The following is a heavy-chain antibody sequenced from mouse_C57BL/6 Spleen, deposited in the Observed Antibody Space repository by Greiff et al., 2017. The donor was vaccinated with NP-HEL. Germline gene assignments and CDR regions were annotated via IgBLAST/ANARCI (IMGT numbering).Heavy chain of an antibody. CDR2: ISYDGSN. V-gene: IGHV3-6*01. Sequence: EVKLQESGPGLVKPSQSLSLTCSVTGYSITSGYYWNWIRQFPGNKLEWMGYISYDGSNNYNPSLKNRISITRDTSKNQFFLKLNSVTTEDTATYYCATSVAYLYFDVWGTGTTVTVSS. J-gene: IGHJ1*03. D-gene: IGHD1-1*01. CDR3: ATSVAYLYFDV. CDR1: GYSITSGYY.